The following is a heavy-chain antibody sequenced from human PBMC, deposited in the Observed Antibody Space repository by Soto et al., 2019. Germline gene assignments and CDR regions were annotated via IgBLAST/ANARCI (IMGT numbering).Heavy chain of an antibody. D-gene: IGHD3-10*01. Sequence: QVPLVESGGGLVKPGGSLRLSCAASGFTFSDYYMSWIRQAPGKGLGWVSYISSSGSTIYYADSVKGRFTNTRDNAKNSLYLQMNSLRAEDTAVYYCARPGPVLLWFGEFHYWGQGTLVTVSS. J-gene: IGHJ4*02. CDR3: ARPGPVLLWFGEFHY. CDR2: ISSSGSTI. CDR1: GFTFSDYY. V-gene: IGHV3-11*01.